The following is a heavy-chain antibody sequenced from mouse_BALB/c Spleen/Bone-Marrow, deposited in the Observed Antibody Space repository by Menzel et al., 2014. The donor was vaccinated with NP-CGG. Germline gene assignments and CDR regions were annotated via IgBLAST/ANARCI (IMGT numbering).Heavy chain of an antibody. Sequence: EVKLMESGPGLVRPSQSLSLPCSVTGYSITSGYYCNWIRQFPGNKLEWMGYVSYDGSNNYNPSLKNRISITRDTSKNQFFLKLNSVTTEDTATYYCARGYDYDYAMDYWGQGTLVTVSS. CDR1: GYSITSGYY. CDR3: ARGYDYDYAMDY. J-gene: IGHJ4*01. D-gene: IGHD2-4*01. V-gene: IGHV3-6*02. CDR2: VSYDGSN.